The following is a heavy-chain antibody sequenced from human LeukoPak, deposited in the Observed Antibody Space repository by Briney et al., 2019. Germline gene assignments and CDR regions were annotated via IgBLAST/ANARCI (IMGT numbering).Heavy chain of an antibody. J-gene: IGHJ4*02. CDR1: GGSFSGYY. CDR2: INHSGST. CDR3: ARHVLRYFDWFL. Sequence: SETLSLTCAVYGGSFSGYYWSWIRQPPGKGLEWIGEINHSGSTNYNPSLKSRVTISVDTSKNQFSLKLSSVTAADTAVYYCARHVLRYFDWFLWGQGTLVTVSS. D-gene: IGHD3-9*01. V-gene: IGHV4-34*01.